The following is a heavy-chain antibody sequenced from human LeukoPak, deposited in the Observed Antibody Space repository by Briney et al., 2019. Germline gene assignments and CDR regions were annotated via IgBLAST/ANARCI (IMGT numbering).Heavy chain of an antibody. CDR3: ARHPIHYFDNTNYDY. CDR1: GGSISSYY. D-gene: IGHD3-22*01. V-gene: IGHV4-4*07. Sequence: KPSETLSLTCTVSGGSISSYYWSWLRQPAGKGLEWIGRIYTTGSTNYNPSLKSRVTMSVDRSKNQFSLKLRSVTAADTAVDYCARHPIHYFDNTNYDYWGQGTLVTVSS. J-gene: IGHJ4*02. CDR2: IYTTGST.